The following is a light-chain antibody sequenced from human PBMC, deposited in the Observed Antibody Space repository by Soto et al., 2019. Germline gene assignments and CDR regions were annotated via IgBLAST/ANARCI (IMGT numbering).Light chain of an antibody. CDR1: EGITW. J-gene: IGKJ4*01. V-gene: IGKV1-5*03. CDR3: QQYTAYPLT. Sequence: DIQMTQSPSTLAASVGDRVAITCRASEGITWLAWYQQKPGKAPKLLIYKTSILESGVPSRFSASGSGTDFSLTISSLQPDDFATYYCQQYTAYPLTFGGGTQVHIK. CDR2: KTS.